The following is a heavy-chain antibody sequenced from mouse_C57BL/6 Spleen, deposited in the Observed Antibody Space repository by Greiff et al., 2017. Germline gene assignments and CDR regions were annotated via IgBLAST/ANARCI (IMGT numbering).Heavy chain of an antibody. CDR1: GFTFSNYW. Sequence: EVKLEESGGGLVQPGGSMKLSCVASGFTFSNYWMNWVRQSPEKGLEWVAQIRLKSDNYATHYAESVKGRFTISRDDSKSSVYLQMNNLRAEDTGIYYCTGERHYGYDWFAYWGQGTLVTVSA. D-gene: IGHD2-2*01. J-gene: IGHJ3*01. V-gene: IGHV6-3*01. CDR2: IRLKSDNYAT. CDR3: TGERHYGYDWFAY.